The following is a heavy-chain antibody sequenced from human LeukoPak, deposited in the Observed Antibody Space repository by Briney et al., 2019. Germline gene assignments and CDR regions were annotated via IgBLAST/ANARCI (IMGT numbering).Heavy chain of an antibody. J-gene: IGHJ4*02. CDR3: ARDPGIAAAGTVGYFDS. Sequence: GGSLRLSCGASGFTFSSYWMSWVRQTRGKGLEWVANIKQDGSAKYYVDSVTGRLTISRDNAKNSLYLQMNSLRAEDTAVYYCARDPGIAAAGTVGYFDSWGQGTLVTVSS. CDR2: IKQDGSAK. CDR1: GFTFSSYW. D-gene: IGHD6-13*01. V-gene: IGHV3-7*01.